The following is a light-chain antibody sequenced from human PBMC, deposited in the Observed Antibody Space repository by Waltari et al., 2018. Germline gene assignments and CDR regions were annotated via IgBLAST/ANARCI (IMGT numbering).Light chain of an antibody. V-gene: IGLV2-14*01. Sequence: QSALTQPASVSGSPGQSITISCTGTSSDVGGYNYVSWDHQHPGKAPKRMIYEVNNRPSGVSDRFSGSKSGNTASLTISGLQAEDEADYYCTSYTSSITYVFGTGTKVTVL. CDR1: SSDVGGYNY. J-gene: IGLJ1*01. CDR2: EVN. CDR3: TSYTSSITYV.